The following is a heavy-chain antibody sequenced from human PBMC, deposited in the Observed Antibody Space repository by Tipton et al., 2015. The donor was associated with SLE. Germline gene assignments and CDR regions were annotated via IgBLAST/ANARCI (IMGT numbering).Heavy chain of an antibody. CDR3: ARVPVDGYSSSWYANYYYYYYMDV. V-gene: IGHV4-34*01. D-gene: IGHD6-13*01. CDR2: IYYSGST. J-gene: IGHJ6*03. Sequence: TLSLTCAVYGGSFSGYYWSWIRQPPGKGLEWIGEIYYSGSTYYNSSLKSRVTISVDTSKNQFSLKLSSVTAADTAVYYCARVPVDGYSSSWYANYYYYYYMDVWGKGTTVTVSS. CDR1: GGSFSGYY.